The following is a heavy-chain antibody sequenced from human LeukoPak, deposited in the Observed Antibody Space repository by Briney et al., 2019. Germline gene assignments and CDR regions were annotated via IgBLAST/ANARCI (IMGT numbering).Heavy chain of an antibody. CDR3: AKASFCTNGVCSLDY. J-gene: IGHJ4*02. CDR2: ISGSGGKT. V-gene: IGHV3-23*01. CDR1: GSTFGTYA. D-gene: IGHD2-8*01. Sequence: GRSLRPSCAASGSTFGTYAMSWVRLAPGKGLEWVSAISGSGGKTYYTDSVKGRFTISRDNSKSTMYLQMNSLRAEDTAVYYCAKASFCTNGVCSLDYWGQGTLVTVSS.